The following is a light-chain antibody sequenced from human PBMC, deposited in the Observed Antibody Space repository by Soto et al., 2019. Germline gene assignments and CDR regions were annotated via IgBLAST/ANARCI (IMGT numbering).Light chain of an antibody. Sequence: EIVMTQSPATLSVSPGERATLSCRASQSVSSNLAWYQQKPGQAPRLLIYGASTRATGIPARFSGSGSGTEFTLTISSLQSEDFASYYCQQSFSTPPTFGQGTKVDI. CDR1: QSVSSN. V-gene: IGKV3-15*01. J-gene: IGKJ1*01. CDR3: QQSFSTPPT. CDR2: GAS.